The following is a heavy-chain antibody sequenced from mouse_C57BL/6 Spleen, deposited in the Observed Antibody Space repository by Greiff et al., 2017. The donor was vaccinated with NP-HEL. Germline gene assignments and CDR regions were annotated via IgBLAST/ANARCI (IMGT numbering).Heavy chain of an antibody. D-gene: IGHD1-1*01. J-gene: IGHJ2*01. CDR2: IDPSDSYT. V-gene: IGHV1-69*01. Sequence: QVQLQQPGAELVMPGASVKLSCKASGYTFTSYWMHWVKQRPGQGLEWIGEIDPSDSYTNYNQKFKGKSTLTVDKSSSTAYMQLSSLTSEDSAVYYCARDWGSSYDGDYWGQGTTLTVSS. CDR3: ARDWGSSYDGDY. CDR1: GYTFTSYW.